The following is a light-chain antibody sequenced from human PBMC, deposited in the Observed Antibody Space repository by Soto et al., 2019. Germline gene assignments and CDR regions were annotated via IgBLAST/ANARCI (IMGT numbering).Light chain of an antibody. CDR3: QQNYLTPWT. V-gene: IGKV1-39*01. CDR1: QSIRNF. J-gene: IGKJ1*01. CDR2: TAS. Sequence: DIQMTQSPSSLSASVGDRVTITCRTSQSIRNFLNWYQQRPGTVPKLLISTASTLQSGVPSRFSGSGSGTDFTLTISSLQPEDFATYYCQQNYLTPWTFCQGTRVEIK.